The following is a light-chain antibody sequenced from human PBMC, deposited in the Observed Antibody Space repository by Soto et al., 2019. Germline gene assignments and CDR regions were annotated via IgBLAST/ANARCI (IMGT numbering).Light chain of an antibody. J-gene: IGKJ2*01. V-gene: IGKV3-20*01. Sequence: EIVLTQSPGTLSLSPGERATLSCRASQSVSSSYLAWYQQKPGQAPRLLIYGASSRATGIPDRFSGSGSGTDFTLTISRLEPEDIAVYYRQQFGSSPPFTFGQGTKLEIK. CDR1: QSVSSSY. CDR2: GAS. CDR3: QQFGSSPPFT.